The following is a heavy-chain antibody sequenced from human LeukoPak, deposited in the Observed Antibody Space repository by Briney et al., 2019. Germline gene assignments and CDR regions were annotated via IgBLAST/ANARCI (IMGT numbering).Heavy chain of an antibody. J-gene: IGHJ4*02. V-gene: IGHV4-61*01. Sequence: LETLSLTCTVSGGSVSSGSYYWSWIRQPPGKGLEWIGYIYYSGSTNYNPSLKGRVTISVDTSKNQFSLKLSSVTAADTAVYYCASAYSSGWYYFDYWGQGTLVTVSS. CDR3: ASAYSSGWYYFDY. CDR1: GGSVSSGSYY. CDR2: IYYSGST. D-gene: IGHD6-19*01.